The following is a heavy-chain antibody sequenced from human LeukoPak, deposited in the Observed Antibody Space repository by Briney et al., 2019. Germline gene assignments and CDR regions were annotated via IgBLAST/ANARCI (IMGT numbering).Heavy chain of an antibody. CDR1: GFTFTSYA. CDR3: ARGDGYNYNWYFDL. CDR2: VSGSGGTP. Sequence: GGSLRLSCAASGFTFTSYAMSWVRQAPGKGLEWVSAVSGSGGTPYYADSVKGRFTISRDNSMNTLYLQMNSLRAEDTAVYYCARGDGYNYNWYFDLWGRGTLVTVSS. J-gene: IGHJ2*01. D-gene: IGHD5-24*01. V-gene: IGHV3-23*01.